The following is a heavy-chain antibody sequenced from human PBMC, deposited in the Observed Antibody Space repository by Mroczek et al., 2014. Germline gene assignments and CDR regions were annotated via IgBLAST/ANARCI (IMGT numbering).Heavy chain of an antibody. Sequence: VQLVQSGAEVKKPGASVKVSCKASGYTFTSYGISWVRQAPGQGLEWMGWISAYNGNTNYAQKLQGRVTMTTDTSTSTAYMELRSLRSDDTAVYYCARAGCSSTSCYTDLDVDAFDIWGQGTMVTVSS. J-gene: IGHJ3*02. CDR2: ISAYNGNT. CDR1: GYTFTSYG. CDR3: ARAGCSSTSCYTDLDVDAFDI. V-gene: IGHV1-18*01. D-gene: IGHD2-2*02.